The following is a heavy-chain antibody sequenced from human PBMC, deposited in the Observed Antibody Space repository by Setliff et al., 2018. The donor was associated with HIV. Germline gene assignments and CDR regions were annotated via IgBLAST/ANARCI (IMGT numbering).Heavy chain of an antibody. CDR2: TPYRGRT. CDR1: GDSIVFDDSPRSYP. V-gene: IGHV4-39*07. J-gene: IGHJ4*02. D-gene: IGHD2-2*01. CDR3: VTSSSWSSRLNF. Sequence: LSLTCSLSGDSIVFDDSPRSYPCSWIRQPPGKGLEWIGSTPYRGRTNYNPSLRSRVTISVDTSKNQFSLKLTSVTAADTAVYYCVTSSSWSSRLNFWGPGMLVTVSS.